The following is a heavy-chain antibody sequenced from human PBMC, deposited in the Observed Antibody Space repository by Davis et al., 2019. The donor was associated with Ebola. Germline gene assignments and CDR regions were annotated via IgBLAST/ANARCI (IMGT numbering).Heavy chain of an antibody. V-gene: IGHV1-69*04. D-gene: IGHD6-6*01. CDR1: GGTFSSYA. Sequence: SVKVSCKASGGTFSSYAISWVRQAPGQGLEWMGRIIPILGIANYAQKFQGRVTITADKSTRTAYMELSSLRSEDTAVYYCARVTIAARPISDSFDIRGQGTVVTVSS. J-gene: IGHJ3*02. CDR2: IIPILGIA. CDR3: ARVTIAARPISDSFDI.